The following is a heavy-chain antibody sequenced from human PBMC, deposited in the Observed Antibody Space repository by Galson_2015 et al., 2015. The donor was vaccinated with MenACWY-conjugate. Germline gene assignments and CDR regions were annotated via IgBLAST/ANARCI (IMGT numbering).Heavy chain of an antibody. CDR1: GFTFSHYY. CDR2: INQDGSEK. CDR3: ARHPSSSFDC. J-gene: IGHJ4*02. V-gene: IGHV3-7*03. Sequence: SLRLSCAASGFTFSHYYMSWIRQAPGKGLEWVAHINQDGSEKYYVDSVEGRFTISRDNAKNSLYLQMNSLRAEDTAVFYCARHPSSSFDCRGQGTLVTVSS. D-gene: IGHD6-6*01.